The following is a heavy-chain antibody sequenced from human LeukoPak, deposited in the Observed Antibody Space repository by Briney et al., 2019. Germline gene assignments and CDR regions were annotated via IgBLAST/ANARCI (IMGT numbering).Heavy chain of an antibody. V-gene: IGHV3-30*18. D-gene: IGHD3-10*01. J-gene: IGHJ4*02. CDR3: VQHRHTMLRGVVDC. CDR1: GFTVSSNY. CDR2: ISYDGSHN. Sequence: SGGSLRLSCAASGFTVSSNYMSWVRQAPGKGLEWVAIISYDGSHNYHADSVKGRFTISRDNSKNTLYLQMNSLRAEDTAVYFCVQHRHTMLRGVVDCWGQGTPVTVSS.